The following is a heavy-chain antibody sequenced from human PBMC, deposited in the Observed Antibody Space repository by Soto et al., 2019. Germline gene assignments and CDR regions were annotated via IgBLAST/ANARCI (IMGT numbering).Heavy chain of an antibody. CDR1: GYSFTSYW. CDR2: IYPGDSDT. CDR3: ARLSGSYYYNYYYYYGMDV. J-gene: IGHJ6*02. D-gene: IGHD1-26*01. Sequence: GESLKISCKGSGYSFTSYWIGWARQMPGKGLEWMGIIYPGDSDTRYSPSFQGQVTISADKSISTAYLQWGSLKASDTAMYYCARLSGSYYYNYYYYYGMDVWGQGTTVTVSS. V-gene: IGHV5-51*01.